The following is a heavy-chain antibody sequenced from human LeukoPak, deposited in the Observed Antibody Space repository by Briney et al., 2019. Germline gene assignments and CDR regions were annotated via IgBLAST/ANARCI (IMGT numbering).Heavy chain of an antibody. CDR3: ASRSSIWSGYQDTLYYFDS. Sequence: SETLSLTCTVSGGSISSYYWSWIQQPAEERLEWVGHISYSGSTNYNPSLKRRVTISVDTSKNQFSLKLSSVTAADSAVYYCASRSSIWSGYQDTLYYFDSWGQGTLVTVTS. CDR1: GGSISSYY. D-gene: IGHD3-3*01. CDR2: ISYSGST. V-gene: IGHV4-59*01. J-gene: IGHJ4*02.